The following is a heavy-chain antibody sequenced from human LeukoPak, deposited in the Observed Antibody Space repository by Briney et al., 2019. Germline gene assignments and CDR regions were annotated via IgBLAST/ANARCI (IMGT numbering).Heavy chain of an antibody. D-gene: IGHD3-9*01. CDR1: GYTFTIYG. J-gene: IGHJ4*02. CDR2: ISAYNGNT. CDR3: ARVGDTYYDILTGYYINDY. V-gene: IGHV1-18*01. Sequence: GASVTVSCKSSGYTFTIYGISWVRQAPGQGLEWMGWISAYNGNTNYAQKLQGRVTMTTDTSTSTAYMELRSLRSDDTAVYYCARVGDTYYDILTGYYINDYWGQGTLVTVSS.